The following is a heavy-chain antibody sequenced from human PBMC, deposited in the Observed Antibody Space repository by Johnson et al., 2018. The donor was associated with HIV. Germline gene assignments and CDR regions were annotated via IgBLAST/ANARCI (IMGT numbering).Heavy chain of an antibody. Sequence: VQLVESGGGVVRAGGSLRLACAASGFTFDDYGMSWVRQAPGKGLEWVSGINWNGGSTGYADSVKGRFTISRDNAKNSLYLQMNSLRAEDTALYYCARWVGDIVVVPAAADAFDIWGQGTMVTVSS. V-gene: IGHV3-20*04. CDR2: INWNGGST. CDR3: ARWVGDIVVVPAAADAFDI. J-gene: IGHJ3*02. D-gene: IGHD2-2*01. CDR1: GFTFDDYG.